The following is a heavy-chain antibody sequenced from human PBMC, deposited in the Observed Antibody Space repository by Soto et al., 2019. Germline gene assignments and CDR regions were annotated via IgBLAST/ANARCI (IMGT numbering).Heavy chain of an antibody. J-gene: IGHJ4*02. V-gene: IGHV4-31*03. D-gene: IGHD6-6*01. CDR1: GGSISSGGYY. Sequence: PSETLSLTCTVSGGSISSGGYYWSWIRQHPGKGLEWIGYIYYSGSTYYNPSLKSRVTISVDTSKNQFSLKLSSVTAADTAVYYCEMENSSSSLDYWGQGTLVTVYS. CDR2: IYYSGST. CDR3: EMENSSSSLDY.